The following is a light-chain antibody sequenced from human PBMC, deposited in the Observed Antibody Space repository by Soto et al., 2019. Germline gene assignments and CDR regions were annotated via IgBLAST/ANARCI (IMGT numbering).Light chain of an antibody. CDR3: QKYHSAPFT. V-gene: IGKV1-27*01. CDR2: ASS. Sequence: DIQMTQSPSSLSASVGDRVTITCRASQGIFHYLAWYQQKPGKPPKLLIYASSTLQSGVPSRFSGSGSGTEFTLTISSLQPEDVATYYCQKYHSAPFTFGPGTKLDIK. J-gene: IGKJ3*01. CDR1: QGIFHY.